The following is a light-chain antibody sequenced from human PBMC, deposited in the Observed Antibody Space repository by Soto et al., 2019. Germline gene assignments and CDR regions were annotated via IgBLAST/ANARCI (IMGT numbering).Light chain of an antibody. Sequence: IVLTQSPGTLSLSPGERATPSCRASQSVSASHLAWYQQNPGQAPRPLLYGASTRATGIPARCSGSGSGTDFTLTITRVEPDDFAVFYCQHYGSSPLTFGGGTKVEVK. CDR2: GAS. CDR3: QHYGSSPLT. V-gene: IGKV3-20*01. CDR1: QSVSASH. J-gene: IGKJ4*01.